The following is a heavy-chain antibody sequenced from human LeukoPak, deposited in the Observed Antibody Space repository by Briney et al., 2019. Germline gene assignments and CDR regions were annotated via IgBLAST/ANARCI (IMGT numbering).Heavy chain of an antibody. Sequence: GGYLRLPCAASGFTFSRYWLSWVRQAPGKGLEWGANIKQDGSEKYDVDSVKGRFTISRDNAKNLLYLQMNRLRAEETAVYYCESYFSEQAHDAFDIWGQGTMVTVSS. CDR3: ESYFSEQAHDAFDI. V-gene: IGHV3-7*01. J-gene: IGHJ3*02. D-gene: IGHD2/OR15-2a*01. CDR1: GFTFSRYW. CDR2: IKQDGSEK.